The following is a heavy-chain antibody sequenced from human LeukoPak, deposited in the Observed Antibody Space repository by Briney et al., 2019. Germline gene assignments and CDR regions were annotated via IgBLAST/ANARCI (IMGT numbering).Heavy chain of an antibody. CDR3: ARVGSGSYFDY. Sequence: SETLSLTCAVSGYSISSGYYWGWIRQPPGKGLEWIGSIYHSGSTYYNPSLKSRVIISVNTSKNQFSLKLSSVTAADTAVYYCARVGSGSYFDYWGQGTLVTVSS. CDR2: IYHSGST. V-gene: IGHV4-38-2*01. CDR1: GYSISSGYY. J-gene: IGHJ4*02. D-gene: IGHD1-26*01.